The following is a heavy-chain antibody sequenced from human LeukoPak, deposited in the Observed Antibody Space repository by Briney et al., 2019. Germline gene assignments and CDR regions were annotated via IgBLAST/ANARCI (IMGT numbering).Heavy chain of an antibody. D-gene: IGHD2-2*01. CDR2: IKQDGSEK. J-gene: IGHJ6*02. Sequence: GGSLRLSCAASGFTFSDYWMSWVRQAPGKGLEWVANIKQDGSEKYFVDSVKGRFTISRDNAKNSLYLQMNSLRAEDTAVYYCARVEVVPAAIRGYYYYYGVDVWGQGTTVTVSS. CDR1: GFTFSDYW. V-gene: IGHV3-7*01. CDR3: ARVEVVPAAIRGYYYYYGVDV.